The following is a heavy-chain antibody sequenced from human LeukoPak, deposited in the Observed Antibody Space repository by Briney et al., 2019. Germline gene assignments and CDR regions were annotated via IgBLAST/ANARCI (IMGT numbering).Heavy chain of an antibody. CDR2: ITSSGSHT. CDR1: GFTFSDYY. V-gene: IGHV3-11*06. D-gene: IGHD6-13*01. J-gene: IGHJ5*02. Sequence: PGGSLRLSCAASGFTFSDYYMSWIRQAPGKGLEWISYITSSGSHTNYADSVKGRFTISRDNAKNSLYLQMNSLRAEDTAVYYCAREFMLAVGKTPTNWFDPWGQGTLVTVSS. CDR3: AREFMLAVGKTPTNWFDP.